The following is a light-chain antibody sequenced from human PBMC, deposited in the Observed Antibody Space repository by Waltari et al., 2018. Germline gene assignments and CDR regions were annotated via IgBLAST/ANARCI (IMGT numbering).Light chain of an antibody. V-gene: IGKV4-1*01. CDR1: QSGLYRSNNKNY. Sequence: DIVMYQSPDSLSVSPGRRATINCTSCQSGLYRSNNKNYLAWYQQKPGQPPKLLIYWASTRESGVPDRFSGSGSGTDFTLTISSLQAEDVAVYYCQQYYSTPWTFGQGTKVEIK. CDR3: QQYYSTPWT. J-gene: IGKJ1*01. CDR2: WAS.